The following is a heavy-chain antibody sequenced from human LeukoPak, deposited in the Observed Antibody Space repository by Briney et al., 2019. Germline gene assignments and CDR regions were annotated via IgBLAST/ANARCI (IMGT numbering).Heavy chain of an antibody. CDR1: GFTFDDYA. D-gene: IGHD6-13*01. CDR2: ISWNSGSI. J-gene: IGHJ4*02. CDR3: AKGIAAAGTWPFDY. Sequence: GGSLRLSCAASGFTFDDYAMHWVRQAPGKGLEWVSGISWNSGSIGYADSVKGRFTISRDNAKNSLYLQMNSLRAEDMALYYCAKGIAAAGTWPFDYWGQGTLVTVSS. V-gene: IGHV3-9*03.